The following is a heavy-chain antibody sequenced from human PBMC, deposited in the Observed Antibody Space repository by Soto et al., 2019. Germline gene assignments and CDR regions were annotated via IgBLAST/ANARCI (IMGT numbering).Heavy chain of an antibody. CDR1: GFTFANYA. D-gene: IGHD2-15*01. Sequence: GGSLRLSCTVSGFTFANYAMAWVRQAPGKGLEWVSGISASGVRTYYADSAKGRFTISRDNSNNTLYLQMTSLRAEDTAVCYCAKDLVVLSARFESWGQGALVTGLL. V-gene: IGHV3-23*01. CDR2: ISASGVRT. CDR3: AKDLVVLSARFES. J-gene: IGHJ4*02.